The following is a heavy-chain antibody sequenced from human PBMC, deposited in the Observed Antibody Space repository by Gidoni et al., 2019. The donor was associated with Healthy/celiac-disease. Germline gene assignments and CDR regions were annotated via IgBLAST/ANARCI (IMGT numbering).Heavy chain of an antibody. V-gene: IGHV1-69-2*01. CDR1: GYTFPDYY. D-gene: IGHD3-3*01. CDR2: VDPEDGET. CDR3: ATDRATICGVVTAYYFDY. J-gene: IGHJ4*02. Sequence: VQLVPSGAEVTKPGATVKISCKVSGYTFPDYYLHWVQPAPGKGLEWMGLVDPEDGETIYAEKFQGRVTITADTSTDTAYMELSSLRSEDTAVYYCATDRATICGVVTAYYFDYWGQGTLVTVSS.